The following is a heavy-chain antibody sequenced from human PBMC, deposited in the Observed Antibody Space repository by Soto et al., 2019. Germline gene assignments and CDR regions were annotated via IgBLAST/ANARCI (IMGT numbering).Heavy chain of an antibody. CDR2: ISSSGSTI. V-gene: IGHV3-48*03. CDR3: AKLTAA. D-gene: IGHD6-13*01. J-gene: IGHJ4*02. Sequence: PGGSLRLSCAASGFTFSSYEMNWVRQAPGKGLEWVSYISSSGSTIYYADSVKGRFTVSRDNSKNTVYLQMNSLRDEDTAVYYCAKLTAAWGQGTLVTVSS. CDR1: GFTFSSYE.